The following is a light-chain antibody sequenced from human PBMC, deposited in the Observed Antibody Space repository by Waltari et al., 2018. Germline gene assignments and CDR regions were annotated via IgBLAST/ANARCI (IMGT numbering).Light chain of an antibody. J-gene: IGKJ4*01. CDR2: EVS. CDR3: MQSLYLPRT. Sequence: DTVMTQTPLSLSVTPGQPAAIFCKSSQSLLHSDGRTYLYWYLQKPGRSPQLLIYEVSNRLSGVSDKFRGSGSGTDFTLTISRVEADDVGIYYCMQSLYLPRTFGGGTKVEIK. CDR1: QSLLHSDGRTY. V-gene: IGKV2D-29*02.